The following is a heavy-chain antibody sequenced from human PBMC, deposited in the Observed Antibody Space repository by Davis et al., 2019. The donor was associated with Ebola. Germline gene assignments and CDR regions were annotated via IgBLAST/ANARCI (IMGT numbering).Heavy chain of an antibody. CDR2: INPSGGST. Sequence: ASVKVSCKASGYTFTSYYMHWVRQAPGQGLEWMGIINPSGGSTGYAQKFQGRVTMTRNTSISTAYMELSSLRSEDTAVYYCARAPTWSQINYYCFDYWGQGTLVTVSS. CDR3: ARAPTWSQINYYCFDY. CDR1: GYTFTSYY. D-gene: IGHD3-10*01. V-gene: IGHV1-46*01. J-gene: IGHJ4*02.